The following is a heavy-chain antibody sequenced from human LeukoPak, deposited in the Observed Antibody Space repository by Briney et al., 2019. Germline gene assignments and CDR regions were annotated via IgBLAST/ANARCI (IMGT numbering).Heavy chain of an antibody. V-gene: IGHV1-2*02. Sequence: ASVKVSCKASGYTFTSYGISWVRQAPGQGLEWMGWINPNSGGTNYAQKFQGRVTMTRDTSISTAYMELSRLRSDDTAVYYCERADSSSSFGYYWGQGTVVTVSS. CDR2: INPNSGGT. CDR3: ERADSSSSFGYY. J-gene: IGHJ4*02. D-gene: IGHD6-6*01. CDR1: GYTFTSYG.